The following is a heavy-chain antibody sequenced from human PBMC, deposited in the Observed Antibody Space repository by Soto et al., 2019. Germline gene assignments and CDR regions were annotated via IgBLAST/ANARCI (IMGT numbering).Heavy chain of an antibody. V-gene: IGHV4-34*01. Sequence: SETLSLTCTVSGVSISSYHWSWIRQPPGKGLQWIGQINHSGSASYNPSLKSRVTISVHTSNSQFSLELSSVTAADTAVYYCARGLITGSHYSGGWYYFDSWGQGTQVTVSS. J-gene: IGHJ4*02. CDR2: INHSGSA. CDR1: GVSISSYH. CDR3: ARGLITGSHYSGGWYYFDS. D-gene: IGHD6-19*01.